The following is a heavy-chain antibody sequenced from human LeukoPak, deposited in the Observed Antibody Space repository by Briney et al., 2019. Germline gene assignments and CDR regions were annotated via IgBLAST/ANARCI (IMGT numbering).Heavy chain of an antibody. CDR1: GFTFSSYG. D-gene: IGHD6-19*01. CDR3: AKIGPPLSSGWDPFDY. J-gene: IGHJ4*02. Sequence: GGSLRLSCAASGFTFSSYGMHWVRQAPGKGLEWVAFIRYDGSNKYYADSVKGRFTISRDNSKNTLYLQMNSLRAEDTAVYYCAKIGPPLSSGWDPFDYWGQGTLVTVSS. CDR2: IRYDGSNK. V-gene: IGHV3-30*02.